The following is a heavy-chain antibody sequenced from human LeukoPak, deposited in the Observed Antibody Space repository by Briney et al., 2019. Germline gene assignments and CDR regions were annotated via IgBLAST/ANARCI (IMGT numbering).Heavy chain of an antibody. CDR2: INPSGGST. D-gene: IGHD2-2*01. J-gene: IGHJ5*02. Sequence: ASVKVSCKASGYTFTSYYMHWVRQAPGQGLEWMGIINPSGGSTSYAQKFQGRVTMTRDTSTSTVYMELSSLRSEDTAVYYCAVLGYCSSTSCYDPQNWFDPWGQGTLVTVSS. V-gene: IGHV1-46*01. CDR3: AVLGYCSSTSCYDPQNWFDP. CDR1: GYTFTSYY.